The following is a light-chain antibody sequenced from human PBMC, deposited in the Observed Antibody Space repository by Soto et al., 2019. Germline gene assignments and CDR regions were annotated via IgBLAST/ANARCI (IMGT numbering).Light chain of an antibody. J-gene: IGKJ4*01. CDR1: QSLVHSDGNTY. Sequence: EIVMTQNPLSSLVNLGQPASNSCRSRQSLVHSDGNTYLTWLHVGPGRSARPPILHVSHRFSWVPDRITGSGAETHFTLRISRVEAEDVGTCYCMQSTQFPLTFGGGTKVDIK. V-gene: IGKV2-24*01. CDR3: MQSTQFPLT. CDR2: HVS.